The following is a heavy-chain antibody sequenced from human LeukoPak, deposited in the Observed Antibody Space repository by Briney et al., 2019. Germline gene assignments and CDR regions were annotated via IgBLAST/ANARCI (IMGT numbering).Heavy chain of an antibody. CDR1: GFTFSNFW. V-gene: IGHV3-7*01. D-gene: IGHD1-26*01. CDR2: IKQDGSEK. CDR3: AKDPKWELRGYYFDY. J-gene: IGHJ4*02. Sequence: GGSLRLSCAASGFTFSNFWMSWVRQAPGKGLEWVANIKQDGSEKYFVDSVRGRFTISRDNSKNTLYLQMNSLRAEDTALYYCAKDPKWELRGYYFDYWGQGTLVTVSS.